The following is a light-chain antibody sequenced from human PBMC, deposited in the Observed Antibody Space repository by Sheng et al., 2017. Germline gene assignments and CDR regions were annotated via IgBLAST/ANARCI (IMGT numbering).Light chain of an antibody. CDR1: QYISNY. Sequence: EIVMTQSPATLSVSPGERATLSCRASQYISNYLAWYQQKPGQVPRLLIYDASTRATGIPARVSGSGSGTDFTLTISSLQSEDFAVYYCQLYNNWPPEYTFGQGTKLEIK. CDR2: DAS. V-gene: IGKV3-15*01. CDR3: QLYNNWPPEYT. J-gene: IGKJ2*01.